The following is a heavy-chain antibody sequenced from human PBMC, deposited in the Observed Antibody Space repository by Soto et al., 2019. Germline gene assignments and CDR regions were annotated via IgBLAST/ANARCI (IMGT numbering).Heavy chain of an antibody. Sequence: ASVKVSCKASGYTFTSYAMHWVRQAPGQRLEWMGWINAGNGNTKYSQKFQGRVTITRDTSASTAYMELSSLRSEDTAVYYCARDSCSGGSCYSPYYYGMDVWGQGTTVTVSS. CDR3: ARDSCSGGSCYSPYYYGMDV. J-gene: IGHJ6*02. D-gene: IGHD2-15*01. CDR2: INAGNGNT. CDR1: GYTFTSYA. V-gene: IGHV1-3*01.